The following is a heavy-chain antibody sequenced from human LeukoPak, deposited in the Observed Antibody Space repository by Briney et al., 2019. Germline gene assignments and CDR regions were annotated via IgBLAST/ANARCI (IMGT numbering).Heavy chain of an antibody. CDR2: IKQDGSEN. D-gene: IGHD6-19*01. J-gene: IGHJ4*02. Sequence: PGGSLRLSCAASGFTCSSYWMSWVRQAPGKGLEWVANIKQDGSENYYVDSVKGRFTISRDNAKNSLYLQMNSLRAEDTAVYYCARIRRGWSQNWDYWGQGTLVTVSS. CDR1: GFTCSSYW. V-gene: IGHV3-7*01. CDR3: ARIRRGWSQNWDY.